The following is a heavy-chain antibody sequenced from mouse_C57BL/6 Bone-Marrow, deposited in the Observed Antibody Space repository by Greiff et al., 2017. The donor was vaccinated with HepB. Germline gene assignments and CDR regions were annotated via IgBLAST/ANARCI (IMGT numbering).Heavy chain of an antibody. CDR1: GYTFSSYW. CDR2: IYPGDGDT. Sequence: QVQLQQPGAELVKPGASVKLSCKASGYTFSSYWMNWVKQRPGKGLEWIGQIYPGDGDTNYNGKFKGKATLTADKSSSTAYMQLSSLTSEDSAVYFCARGEFLLLRYFDYWGQGTTLTVSS. CDR3: ARGEFLLLRYFDY. D-gene: IGHD1-1*01. V-gene: IGHV1-80*01. J-gene: IGHJ2*01.